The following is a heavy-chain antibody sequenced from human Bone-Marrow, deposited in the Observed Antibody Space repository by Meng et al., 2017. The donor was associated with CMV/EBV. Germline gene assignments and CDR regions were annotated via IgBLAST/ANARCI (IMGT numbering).Heavy chain of an antibody. Sequence: GESLKISCAASGFTFSTYSMHWVRQAPGKGLEYVSAINSVGDATSYADSVKGRFTISRDNSKNTLFLQMGSLRAEDMAIYYCARGICPWSSCYPRGYYFDLWGQGTLVTVFS. V-gene: IGHV3-64*02. CDR1: GFTFSTYS. CDR3: ARGICPWSSCYPRGYYFDL. J-gene: IGHJ4*02. D-gene: IGHD2-15*01. CDR2: INSVGDAT.